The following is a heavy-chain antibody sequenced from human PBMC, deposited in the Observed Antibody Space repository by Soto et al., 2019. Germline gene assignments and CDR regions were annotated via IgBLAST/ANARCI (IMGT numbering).Heavy chain of an antibody. V-gene: IGHV3-30-3*01. Sequence: GGSLRLSCAASGFTFSSYAMHWVRQAPGKGLEWVAVISYDGSNKYYADSVKGRFTISRDNSKNTLYLQMNSLRAEDTAVYYCARNQAPRPKDYDFWSGYYYYYGMDVWGQGTTVTVSS. CDR2: ISYDGSNK. CDR3: ARNQAPRPKDYDFWSGYYYYYGMDV. J-gene: IGHJ6*02. CDR1: GFTFSSYA. D-gene: IGHD3-3*01.